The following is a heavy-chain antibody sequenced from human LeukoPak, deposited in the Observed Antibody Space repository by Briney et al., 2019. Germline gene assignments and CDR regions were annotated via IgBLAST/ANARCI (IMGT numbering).Heavy chain of an antibody. Sequence: SVKVSCKASGGTFISYAISWVRQAPGQGLEWMGGIIPIFGTANYAQKFQGRVTITTDESTSTAYMELSSLRSEDTAVYYCARVLRWYYGSGSYFNWFDPWGQGTLVTVSS. CDR2: IIPIFGTA. J-gene: IGHJ5*02. D-gene: IGHD3-10*01. CDR3: ARVLRWYYGSGSYFNWFDP. V-gene: IGHV1-69*05. CDR1: GGTFISYA.